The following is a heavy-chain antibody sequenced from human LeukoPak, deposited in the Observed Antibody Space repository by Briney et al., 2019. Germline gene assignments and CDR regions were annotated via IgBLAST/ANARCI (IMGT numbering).Heavy chain of an antibody. CDR2: ISTSSRYI. CDR1: GFTLSNYD. Sequence: GGSLRLFCAASGFTLSNYDMNWVRQAPGQGLDLVSSISTSSRYIYYKDSVRGRFTIFRDDAKNSLYLEMNSLRAEDTAVYYCARADCSSSTCYLRRSWFDPWGQGTLVTVSS. J-gene: IGHJ5*02. D-gene: IGHD2-2*01. V-gene: IGHV3-21*01. CDR3: ARADCSSSTCYLRRSWFDP.